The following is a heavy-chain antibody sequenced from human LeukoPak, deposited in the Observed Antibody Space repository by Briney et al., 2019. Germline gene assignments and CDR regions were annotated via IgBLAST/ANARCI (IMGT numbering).Heavy chain of an antibody. D-gene: IGHD4-17*01. V-gene: IGHV4-59*01. CDR3: ARAVDYGDYPYYFDY. Sequence: SETLSLTCTVSGGSISSYYWSWIRQPPGKGLEWIGYIYYNGSTNYNPSLKSRVTISVDTSKNQFSLKLSSVTAADTAVYYCARAVDYGDYPYYFDYWGQGTLVTVSS. CDR1: GGSISSYY. J-gene: IGHJ4*02. CDR2: IYYNGST.